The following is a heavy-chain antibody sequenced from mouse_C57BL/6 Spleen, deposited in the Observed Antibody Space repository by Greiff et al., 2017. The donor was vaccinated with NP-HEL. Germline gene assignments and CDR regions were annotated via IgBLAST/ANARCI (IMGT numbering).Heavy chain of an antibody. D-gene: IGHD1-1*01. V-gene: IGHV1-15*01. CDR1: GYTFTDYE. CDR2: IDPETGGT. Sequence: VQLQESGAELVRPGASVTLSCKASGYTFTDYEMHWVKQTPVHGLEWIGAIDPETGGTAYNQKFKGKAILTADKSSSTAYMELRSLTSEDSAVYYCTRPVVAHYYAMDYWGQGTSVTVSS. J-gene: IGHJ4*01. CDR3: TRPVVAHYYAMDY.